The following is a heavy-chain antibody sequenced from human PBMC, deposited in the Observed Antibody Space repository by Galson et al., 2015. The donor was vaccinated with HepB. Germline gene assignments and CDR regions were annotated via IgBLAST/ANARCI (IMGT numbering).Heavy chain of an antibody. CDR3: AGAPVRYYYGSGSYYTPVYFDY. V-gene: IGHV3-11*05. J-gene: IGHJ4*02. D-gene: IGHD3-10*01. CDR2: ISSSSSYT. Sequence: SLRLSCAASGFTFSDYYMSWIRQAPGKGLEWVSYISSSSSYTNYADSVKGRFTISRDNAKNSLYLQMNSLRAEDTAVYYCAGAPVRYYYGSGSYYTPVYFDYWGQGTLVTVSS. CDR1: GFTFSDYY.